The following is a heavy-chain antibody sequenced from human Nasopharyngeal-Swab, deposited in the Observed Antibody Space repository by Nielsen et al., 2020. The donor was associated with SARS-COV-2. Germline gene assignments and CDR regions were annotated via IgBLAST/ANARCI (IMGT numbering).Heavy chain of an antibody. V-gene: IGHV3-23*01. CDR3: AKSLSCTSTSCYAFDY. D-gene: IGHD2-2*01. Sequence: GGSLRLSCTASGFTFTTYAMSWVRQAPGKGLEWVSAISGIGDRTYYADSVQGRFTISRDNSKNTLYLQMNSLRAEDTAVYYCAKSLSCTSTSCYAFDYWGQGTLVTVSS. CDR2: ISGIGDRT. CDR1: GFTFTTYA. J-gene: IGHJ4*02.